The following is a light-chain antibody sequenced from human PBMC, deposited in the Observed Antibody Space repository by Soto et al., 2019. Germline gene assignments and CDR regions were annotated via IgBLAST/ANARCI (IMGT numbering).Light chain of an antibody. CDR3: QQYNTYWT. CDR2: DAS. Sequence: DIQMTQSPSTLSASVGDRVTITCRASQSIGSWLAWYQQKPGKAPKVLIYDASSLESGVPSRFSGSGSGTEFTLTISSLQHDDFATYYCQQYNTYWTFGQGTKVEIK. CDR1: QSIGSW. J-gene: IGKJ1*01. V-gene: IGKV1-5*01.